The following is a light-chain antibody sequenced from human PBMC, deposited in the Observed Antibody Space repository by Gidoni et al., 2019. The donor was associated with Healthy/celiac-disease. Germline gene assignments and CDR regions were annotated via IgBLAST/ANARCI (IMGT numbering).Light chain of an antibody. J-gene: IGKJ1*01. CDR1: QSVRSY. CDR3: QQYNNWPRT. Sequence: DIVMTQSPATLSVFPGEIATLSCRASQSVRSYLAWYQQKPGQAPRLLIYVASNRATGSPARCSGSGSGTEFTLTISSLQSEDFSVYYCQQYNNWPRTFXXXTKVEIK. V-gene: IGKV3-15*01. CDR2: VAS.